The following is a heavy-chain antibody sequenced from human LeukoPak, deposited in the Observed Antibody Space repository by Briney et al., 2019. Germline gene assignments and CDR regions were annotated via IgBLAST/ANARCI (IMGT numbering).Heavy chain of an antibody. CDR1: GGSISSSSYY. CDR2: IYYSGST. V-gene: IGHV4-39*01. Sequence: SETLSLTCTVSGGSISSSSYYWGWIRQPPGKGLEWIGSIYYSGSTYYNPYLKSRVTISVGTSKNQFSLKLSSVTAADTAVYYCARHFSSSWSNWFDPWGQGTLVTVSS. J-gene: IGHJ5*02. CDR3: ARHFSSSWSNWFDP. D-gene: IGHD6-13*01.